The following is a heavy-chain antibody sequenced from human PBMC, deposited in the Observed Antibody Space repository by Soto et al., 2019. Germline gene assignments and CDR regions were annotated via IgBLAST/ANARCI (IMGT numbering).Heavy chain of an antibody. J-gene: IGHJ4*02. CDR1: GQSFSGHY. CDR3: ARGAGDVAISGDPEAIKYDY. V-gene: IGHV4-34*01. D-gene: IGHD2-8*02. Sequence: QVQLQQWGAGLVKPSETLSLSCAVYGQSFSGHYWGWIRQPPGKGLEWIGEINESGSTYYNPSLNRRVTISTATSKNQFSTILRSVSAVHTTANFSARGAGDVAISGDPEAIKYDYWGQVPLF. CDR2: INESGST.